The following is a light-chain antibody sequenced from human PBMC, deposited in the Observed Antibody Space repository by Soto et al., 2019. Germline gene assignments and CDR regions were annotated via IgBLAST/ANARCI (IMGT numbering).Light chain of an antibody. CDR3: QQYYSTPPT. J-gene: IGKJ4*01. Sequence: EMVMTQSPATLSVSPGERATLSCRASQSVSNNLVWYQQKPGQAPRLLIYRASTRATGIPDRFSGSGSGTDFTLTISSLQAEDVAVYYCQQYYSTPPTFGGGTKVDIK. CDR1: QSVSNN. CDR2: RAS. V-gene: IGKV3D-15*01.